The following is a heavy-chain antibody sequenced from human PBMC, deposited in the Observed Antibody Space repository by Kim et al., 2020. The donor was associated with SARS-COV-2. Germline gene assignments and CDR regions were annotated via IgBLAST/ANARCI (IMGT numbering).Heavy chain of an antibody. CDR3: ARSRAAYCSGGSCYGGMDV. Sequence: GGSLRLSCAASGFTVSSNYMSWVRQAPGKGLEWVSVIYSGGSTYYADSVKGRFTISRDNSKNTLYLQMNNLRAEDTAVYSWARSRAAYCSGGSCYGGMDVWGQGTTVTVSS. D-gene: IGHD2-15*01. J-gene: IGHJ6*02. V-gene: IGHV3-66*01. CDR2: IYSGGST. CDR1: GFTVSSNY.